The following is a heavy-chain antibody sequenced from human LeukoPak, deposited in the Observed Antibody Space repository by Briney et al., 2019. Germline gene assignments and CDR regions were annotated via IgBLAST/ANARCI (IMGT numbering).Heavy chain of an antibody. CDR1: GFTFSDYP. J-gene: IGHJ4*02. CDR3: ARDHNWSFDY. CDR2: ISSTGVI. D-gene: IGHD1-20*01. Sequence: GGSLRLSCAASGFTFSDYPMNWVRQTPGKGLEWVSYISSTGVIYYADSVRGRFSISRDNAMNSVYMQMNSLRAEDTALYYCARDHNWSFDYWGRGTLVTVSS. V-gene: IGHV3-69-1*01.